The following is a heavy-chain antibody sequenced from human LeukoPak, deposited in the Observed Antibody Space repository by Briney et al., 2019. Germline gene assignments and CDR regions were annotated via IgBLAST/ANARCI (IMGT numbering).Heavy chain of an antibody. V-gene: IGHV3-30*03. Sequence: TGGSLRLSCAASGFSFDSYGMHWVRQAPGKGLEWVAVMSYDGSNKYYADSVKGRFTISRDNSKNTLFLQMNSLRPDDTAVYYCARDDYYDSSGYYEYANAFDIWGQGTMVTVSS. D-gene: IGHD3-22*01. CDR2: MSYDGSNK. CDR3: ARDDYYDSSGYYEYANAFDI. CDR1: GFSFDSYG. J-gene: IGHJ3*02.